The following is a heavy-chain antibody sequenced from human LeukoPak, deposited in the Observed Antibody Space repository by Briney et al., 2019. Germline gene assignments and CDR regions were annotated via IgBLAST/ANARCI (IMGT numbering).Heavy chain of an antibody. CDR3: ARHGDGGPAEYFRH. CDR2: IYYRGNT. V-gene: IGHV4-39*01. D-gene: IGHD4-23*01. J-gene: IGHJ1*01. Sequence: SETLSLTCTVSGGSISSGIYYWAWIRQPPGKGLEWIGSIYYRGNTYYNPSLKSRVNLSVDTSKKQFSLNLSSVTAADTAVYYCARHGDGGPAEYFRHWGQGTLVTVSS. CDR1: GGSISSGIYY.